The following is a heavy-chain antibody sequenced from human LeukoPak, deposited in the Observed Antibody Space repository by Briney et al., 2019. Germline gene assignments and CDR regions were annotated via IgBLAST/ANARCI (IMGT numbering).Heavy chain of an antibody. D-gene: IGHD1-26*01. J-gene: IGHJ4*02. V-gene: IGHV5-51*01. CDR3: ARNSGTENNFDY. CDR2: IYLGDFGI. CDR1: GYSFANYW. Sequence: GESLKISCKGSGYSFANYWIGWVRQMPGKGLEWMGIIYLGDFGIRYSPSFQGQVTISADKSISTVYLQWSSLKASDTAMYYCARNSGTENNFDYWGQGTLVTASS.